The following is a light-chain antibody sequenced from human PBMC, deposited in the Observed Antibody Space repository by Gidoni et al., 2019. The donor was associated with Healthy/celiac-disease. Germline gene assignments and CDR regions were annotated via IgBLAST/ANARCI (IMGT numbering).Light chain of an antibody. Sequence: SSELTQDPAVPVALGQTVRITCQGDSLRSYYASWYQQKPGQAPVLVIYGKNNRPSGIPDRFSGSSSGNTASLTITGAQAEDEADYYCNSRDSSGRNYVFGTGTKVTVL. V-gene: IGLV3-19*01. CDR1: SLRSYY. CDR3: NSRDSSGRNYV. J-gene: IGLJ1*01. CDR2: GKN.